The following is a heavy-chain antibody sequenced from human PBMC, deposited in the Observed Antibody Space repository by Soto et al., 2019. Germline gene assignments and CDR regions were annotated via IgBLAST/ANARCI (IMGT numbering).Heavy chain of an antibody. J-gene: IGHJ5*02. V-gene: IGHV4-31*01. CDR1: GGSISSGGYY. D-gene: IGHD6-13*01. CDR3: VRAKKGIAAAKNWFDT. CDR2: IDYSGST. Sequence: QVQLQESGPGLVKPSQTLSLTCTVSGGSISSGGYYWSWIRQHPGKGLEWIGYIDYSGSTYYNPSLKSPVTISVDTSKNQFSRKLSSVTAADTAVYYCVRAKKGIAAAKNWFDTWGQGTLGTVSS.